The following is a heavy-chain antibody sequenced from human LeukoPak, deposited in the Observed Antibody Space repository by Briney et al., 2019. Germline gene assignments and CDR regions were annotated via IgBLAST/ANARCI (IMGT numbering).Heavy chain of an antibody. Sequence: PSETLSLTCTVSGYSISSGYYWGWIRQPPGKGLEWIGSIYHSGSTNYNPSLKSRVTISVDTSKNQFSLKLSSVTAADTAVYYCARANYDYVWGSYRYREYYYYYCMDVWGKGTTVTVSS. CDR3: ARANYDYVWGSYRYREYYYYYCMDV. V-gene: IGHV4-38-2*02. D-gene: IGHD3-16*02. CDR2: IYHSGST. CDR1: GYSISSGYY. J-gene: IGHJ6*03.